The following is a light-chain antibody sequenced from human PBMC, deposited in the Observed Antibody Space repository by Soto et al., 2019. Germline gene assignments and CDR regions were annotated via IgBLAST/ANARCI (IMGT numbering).Light chain of an antibody. CDR1: QSISSW. CDR3: QQYNGYPWT. CDR2: KAS. J-gene: IGKJ1*01. V-gene: IGKV1-5*03. Sequence: DVQMTQSPATLSASVGDRVTITCRASQSISSWLAWYQQKPGKAPKLLIYKASSLESGVPSRFSGSGSGTEFTLTISSLQPDDFATYYCQQYNGYPWTFGQGTKV.